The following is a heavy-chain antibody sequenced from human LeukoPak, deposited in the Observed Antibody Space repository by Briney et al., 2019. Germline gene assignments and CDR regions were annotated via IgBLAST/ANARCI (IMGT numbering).Heavy chain of an antibody. CDR1: GFTFSSYA. CDR3: AKAFVGAAAGTYFDI. Sequence: GGSLRLSCAASGFTFSSYAMSWVRQAPGKGLEWVSAISGSGGSTYYADSVKGRFTISRDNSKNTLYLQMNSLRPDDTAVYYCAKAFVGAAAGTYFDIWGQGTMVIVSS. D-gene: IGHD6-13*01. J-gene: IGHJ3*02. CDR2: ISGSGGST. V-gene: IGHV3-23*01.